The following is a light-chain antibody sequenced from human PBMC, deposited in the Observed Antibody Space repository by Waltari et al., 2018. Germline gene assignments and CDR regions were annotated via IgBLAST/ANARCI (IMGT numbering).Light chain of an antibody. CDR1: QSISNW. CDR3: QQYNTYSS. J-gene: IGKJ2*01. CDR2: KAS. V-gene: IGKV1-5*03. Sequence: DIQITQSPFSLSASVGDRVTITGRASQSISNWLAWYQQKPGKAPILLIYKASILKSGVPSRVSGSGSETQFTLTISSLQPGDFATYYCQQYNTYSSFGQGTKLEIK.